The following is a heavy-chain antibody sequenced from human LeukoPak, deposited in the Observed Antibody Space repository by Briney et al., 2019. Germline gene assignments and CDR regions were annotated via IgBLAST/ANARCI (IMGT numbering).Heavy chain of an antibody. CDR1: GLTFSSYG. CDR2: ISYDGSNK. CDR3: AKDMNGDYLYDAFDI. D-gene: IGHD4-17*01. V-gene: IGHV3-30*18. J-gene: IGHJ3*02. Sequence: GGSLRLSCAASGLTFSSYGMHWVRQAPGKGLEWVAVISYDGSNKYHADSVKGRFTISRDNSKNTLYLQMNSLRAEDTAVYYCAKDMNGDYLYDAFDIWGQGTMVTVSS.